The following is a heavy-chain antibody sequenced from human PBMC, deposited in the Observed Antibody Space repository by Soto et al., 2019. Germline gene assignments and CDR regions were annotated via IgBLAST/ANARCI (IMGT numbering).Heavy chain of an antibody. D-gene: IGHD2-8*02. CDR2: INPSGGST. CDR1: GYTFTSYY. J-gene: IGHJ4*02. Sequence: ASVKVSCKASGYTFTSYYMHWVRQAPGQGLEWMGIINPSGGSTSYAQKFQGRVTMTRDTSTSTVYMELSSLRSEDTAVYYCARVFLRGSGTGTCLRNFDYWGQGTLVTVSS. V-gene: IGHV1-46*01. CDR3: ARVFLRGSGTGTCLRNFDY.